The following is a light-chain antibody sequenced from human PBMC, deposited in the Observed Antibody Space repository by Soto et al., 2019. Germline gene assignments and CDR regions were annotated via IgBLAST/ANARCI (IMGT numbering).Light chain of an antibody. CDR2: EVS. J-gene: IGLJ2*01. Sequence: QSALTQPASVSGSPGQSITISCTGTSSDVGGYNYVSWYQQHPGKAPKLMIYEVSNRPSGVYNRLSGSKSGNTASLTISGRQAEDEADYYCSSYTSSSTLVFGGGTKLTVL. CDR3: SSYTSSSTLV. V-gene: IGLV2-14*01. CDR1: SSDVGGYNY.